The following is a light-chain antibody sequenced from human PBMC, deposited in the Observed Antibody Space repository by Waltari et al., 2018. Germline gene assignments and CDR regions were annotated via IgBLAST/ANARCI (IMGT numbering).Light chain of an antibody. Sequence: VLTQSPDTLSLSPGEGATLSCRASQSVRGNYLAWYQQKPGQPPRLLIHRTSNRATDIPVRFSGTGSGTDFTLTISRLEPEDFAVYFCHQYGSSPPYTFGQGTKLEVK. V-gene: IGKV3-20*01. J-gene: IGKJ2*01. CDR1: QSVRGNY. CDR2: RTS. CDR3: HQYGSSPPYT.